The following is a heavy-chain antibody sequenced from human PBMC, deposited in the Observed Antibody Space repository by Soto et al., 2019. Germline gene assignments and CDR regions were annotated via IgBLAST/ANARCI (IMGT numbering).Heavy chain of an antibody. V-gene: IGHV3-48*02. Sequence: PGGSLRLSCAASGFTFSSYSMNWVRQAPGKGLEWVSYISSSSSTIYYADSVKGRFTISRDNAKNSLYLQMNSLRDEDTAVYYCARDWRHCGGDCYSIYYCGMDVWGQGTTVTVSS. CDR1: GFTFSSYS. D-gene: IGHD2-21*02. J-gene: IGHJ6*02. CDR3: ARDWRHCGGDCYSIYYCGMDV. CDR2: ISSSSSTI.